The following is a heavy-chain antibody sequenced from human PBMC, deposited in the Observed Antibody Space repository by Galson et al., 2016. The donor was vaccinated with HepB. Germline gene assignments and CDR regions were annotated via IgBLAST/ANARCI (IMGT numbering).Heavy chain of an antibody. V-gene: IGHV3-15*07. D-gene: IGHD3-22*01. CDR1: GFTVNTAW. CDR2: VKRESNGGTI. J-gene: IGHJ4*02. CDR3: TTEGSFDSSGYNGY. Sequence: SLRLSCAASGFTVNTAWMHWVRQAPGKGLEWVGRVKRESNGGTIDYAAPVKGRFTIARVDSKNTLDLQMSSLKVEDTAIYYCTTEGSFDSSGYNGYWGQGTLVTVSS.